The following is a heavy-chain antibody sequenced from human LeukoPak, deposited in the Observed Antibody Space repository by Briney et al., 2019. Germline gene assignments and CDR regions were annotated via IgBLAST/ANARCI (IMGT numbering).Heavy chain of an antibody. Sequence: PGGSLRLSCVASGFSVTDKYISWVRQAPGKGLEWVSVIYSGGSTYYTGSVKGRFTMSRDNSRNTLYLQMSSLRAEDTAVYYCARDVISSGWYGGFDCWGQGTLVTVSS. V-gene: IGHV3-53*01. CDR1: GFSVTDKY. D-gene: IGHD6-19*01. CDR2: IYSGGST. J-gene: IGHJ4*02. CDR3: ARDVISSGWYGGFDC.